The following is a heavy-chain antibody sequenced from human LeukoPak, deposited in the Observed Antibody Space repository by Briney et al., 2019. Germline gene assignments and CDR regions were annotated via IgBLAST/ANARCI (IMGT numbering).Heavy chain of an antibody. Sequence: SETLSLTCTVSGGSIRSYYWSWVRQAPGKGLEWIGFISYSGYTSYSPSLKSRVAISVDTSKSQFSLRLSSMTAADTAIYYCARGRNDNGGMFFDSWAQGTLVTVSS. CDR2: ISYSGYT. D-gene: IGHD4-23*01. V-gene: IGHV4-59*01. CDR1: GGSIRSYY. CDR3: ARGRNDNGGMFFDS. J-gene: IGHJ4*02.